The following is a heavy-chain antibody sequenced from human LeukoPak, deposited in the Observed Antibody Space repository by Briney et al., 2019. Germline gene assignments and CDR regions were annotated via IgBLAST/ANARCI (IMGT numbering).Heavy chain of an antibody. CDR2: IYYSGST. V-gene: IGHV4-39*07. Sequence: SETLSLTCTVSGGSISSSSYYWGWIRQPPGKGLEWIGSIYYSGSTYYNPSLKSRVTISVDTSKNQFSLKLSSVTAADTAVYYCARDRIAGSGKRGPIYGPFDYWGQGTLVTVSS. CDR1: GGSISSSSYY. CDR3: ARDRIAGSGKRGPIYGPFDY. D-gene: IGHD1-26*01. J-gene: IGHJ4*02.